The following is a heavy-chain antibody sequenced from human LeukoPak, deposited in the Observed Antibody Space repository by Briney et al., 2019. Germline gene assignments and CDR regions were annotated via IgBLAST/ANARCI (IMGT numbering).Heavy chain of an antibody. Sequence: SETLSLTCTVSGGSISSSSYYWGWIRQPPGKGLEWIGSIYYSGSTYYNPSLKSRVTISVDTSKNQFSLKLSSVTAADTAVYYCARRIAAAGSPPWFDPWGQGTLVTVSS. CDR3: ARRIAAAGSPPWFDP. CDR1: GGSISSSSYY. V-gene: IGHV4-39*01. J-gene: IGHJ5*02. D-gene: IGHD6-13*01. CDR2: IYYSGST.